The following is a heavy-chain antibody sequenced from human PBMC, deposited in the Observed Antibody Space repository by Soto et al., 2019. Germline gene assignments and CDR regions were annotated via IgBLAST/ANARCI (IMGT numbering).Heavy chain of an antibody. CDR1: GFTFSSYA. CDR2: ISYDGSNK. V-gene: IGHV3-30-3*01. CDR3: ARDGDDYGDYGGVGDY. Sequence: QVQLVESGGGVVQPGRSLRLSCAASGFTFSSYAMHWVRQAPGKGLEWVAVISYDGSNKYYADSVKGRFTISRDNSKNTLYLQMNSLRAEDTAVYYCARDGDDYGDYGGVGDYLGQGTLVTASS. J-gene: IGHJ4*02. D-gene: IGHD4-17*01.